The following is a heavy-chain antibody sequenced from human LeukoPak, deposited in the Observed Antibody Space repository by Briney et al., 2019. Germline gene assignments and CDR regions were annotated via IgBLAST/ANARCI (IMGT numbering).Heavy chain of an antibody. V-gene: IGHV4-39*01. CDR2: ISYIGST. D-gene: IGHD3-22*01. Sequence: SETLSLTCTVSGGSISSRSYYWGWVRQPPGKGLEWIGSISYIGSTYYNPSLKSRVTISVDTSKNQFSLKLSSVTAADTAVYYCARERYYYDSSSEGNYWGQGTLVTVSS. CDR3: ARERYYYDSSSEGNY. CDR1: GGSISSRSYY. J-gene: IGHJ4*02.